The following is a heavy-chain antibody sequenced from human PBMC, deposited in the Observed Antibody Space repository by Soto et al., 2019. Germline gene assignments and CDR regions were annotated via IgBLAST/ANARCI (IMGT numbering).Heavy chain of an antibody. V-gene: IGHV3-23*01. Sequence: EVQLLESGGGLVQRGGSLRLSCEASGFPFSTYAMTWVRQVPGRGREWVSTTSIGGNTEFAESVRGRFTVFRDNSKNTIYLQMSSLRAEDSAIYFCAKDFRPGLIVPTKSGFDPWGQGTPVTVSS. CDR2: TSIGGNT. CDR1: GFPFSTYA. D-gene: IGHD2-15*01. CDR3: AKDFRPGLIVPTKSGFDP. J-gene: IGHJ5*02.